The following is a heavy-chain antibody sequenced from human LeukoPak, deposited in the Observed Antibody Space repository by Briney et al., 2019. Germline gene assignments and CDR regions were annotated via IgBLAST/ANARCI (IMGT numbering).Heavy chain of an antibody. D-gene: IGHD2-2*01. CDR3: AKGPSNYCSTSSCYVDY. J-gene: IGHJ4*02. CDR2: ISGSGGST. CDR1: GFTFRSYG. Sequence: GGSLRLSCAAAGFTFRSYGLSWVRQAPGKGLEWVSAISGSGGSTYYADSVKGRFTISRDNSKNTLYLQMNSLRAEDTAVYYCAKGPSNYCSTSSCYVDYWGQGTLVTVPS. V-gene: IGHV3-23*01.